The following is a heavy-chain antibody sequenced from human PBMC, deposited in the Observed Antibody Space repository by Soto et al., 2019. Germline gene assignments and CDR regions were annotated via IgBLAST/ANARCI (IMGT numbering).Heavy chain of an antibody. V-gene: IGHV4-34*01. CDR2: INHSGST. J-gene: IGHJ6*02. D-gene: IGHD3-3*01. Sequence: SETLSLTCAVYGGSFSGYYWSWIRQPPGKGLEWIGEINHSGSTNYNPSLKSRVTISVDTSKNQFSLKLSSVTAADTAVYYCARGLAPTIFGVVLGSTTGKNYYYYGMDVWGQGTTVTVSS. CDR3: ARGLAPTIFGVVLGSTTGKNYYYYGMDV. CDR1: GGSFSGYY.